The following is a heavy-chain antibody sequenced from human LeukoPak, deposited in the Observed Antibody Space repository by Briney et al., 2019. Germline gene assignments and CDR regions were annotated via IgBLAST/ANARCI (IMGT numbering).Heavy chain of an antibody. Sequence: GESLKISCKGSGYSFTSYWIGWVRQMPGKGLEWMGIIYPGDSDTRYSPSFQGQVTISADKSISTAYLQWSSLKASDTAMYYCARFGEVTVAGRPHYYYYYMDVWGKGTTVTVSS. J-gene: IGHJ6*03. D-gene: IGHD6-19*01. CDR1: GYSFTSYW. V-gene: IGHV5-51*01. CDR2: IYPGDSDT. CDR3: ARFGEVTVAGRPHYYYYYMDV.